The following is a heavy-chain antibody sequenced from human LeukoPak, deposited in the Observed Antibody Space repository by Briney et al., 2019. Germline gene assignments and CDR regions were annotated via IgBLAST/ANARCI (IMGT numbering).Heavy chain of an antibody. CDR1: GGSISSNW. CDR3: ARGDYGDYGGWFDP. CDR2: ICHSGST. D-gene: IGHD4-17*01. J-gene: IGHJ5*02. V-gene: IGHV4-4*02. Sequence: SGTLSLTCAVSGGSISSNWWSWVRQPPGKGLEWIGSICHSGSTYYNPSLKSRVTISVDTSKNQFSLKLSSVTAADTAVYYCARGDYGDYGGWFDPWGQGTLVTVSS.